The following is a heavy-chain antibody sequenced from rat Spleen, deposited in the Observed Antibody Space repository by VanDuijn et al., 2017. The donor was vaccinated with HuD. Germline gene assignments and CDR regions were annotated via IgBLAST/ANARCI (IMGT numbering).Heavy chain of an antibody. D-gene: IGHD1-6*01. V-gene: IGHV5-25*01. CDR1: GFTFSNFD. J-gene: IGHJ3*01. CDR3: VRGNMDSTDYYHYFAY. CDR2: ISPSGVT. Sequence: EVQLVESGGGLVQPGRSLKLSCAASGFTFSNFDMAWVRQAPTKGLEWVTSISPSGVTYYRDSVKGRFTVSRENTERTLYLLVDSLRSEDTATYYCVRGNMDSTDYYHYFAYWGQGTLVTVSS.